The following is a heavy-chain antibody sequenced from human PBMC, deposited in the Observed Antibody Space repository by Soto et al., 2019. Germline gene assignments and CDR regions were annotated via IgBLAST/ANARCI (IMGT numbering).Heavy chain of an antibody. D-gene: IGHD3-10*01. CDR3: AHTPEGASRIRGTGRYFQH. V-gene: IGHV2-5*02. CDR2: IYLDDDK. Sequence: QITLKESGPTLVKPTQTLTLTCTFSGFLLSTSGVGVAWIRQPPGKALEWLSLIYLDDDKRYSPSLKSRLTITKDTSKNQVVLTMTNMDPVDTATYYCAHTPEGASRIRGTGRYFQHWGQGTLVTVSS. CDR1: GFLLSTSGVG. J-gene: IGHJ1*01.